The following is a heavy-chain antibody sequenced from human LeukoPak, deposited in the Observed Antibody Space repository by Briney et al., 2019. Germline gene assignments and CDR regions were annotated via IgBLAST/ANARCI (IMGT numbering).Heavy chain of an antibody. D-gene: IGHD2-2*01. V-gene: IGHV1-69*05. J-gene: IGHJ5*02. CDR3: AREGYCSSTSCPNTNWFDP. Sequence: SVKVSCKASGGTFSSYAISWVRQAPGQGLERMGGIIPIFGTANYAQKFQGRVTITTDESTSTAYMELSSLRSEDTAVYYCAREGYCSSTSCPNTNWFDPWGQGTLVTVSS. CDR1: GGTFSSYA. CDR2: IIPIFGTA.